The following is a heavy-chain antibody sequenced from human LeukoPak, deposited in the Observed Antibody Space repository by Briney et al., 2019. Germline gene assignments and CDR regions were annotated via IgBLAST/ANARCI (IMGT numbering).Heavy chain of an antibody. V-gene: IGHV3-7*01. CDR1: GFSFSNLY. D-gene: IGHD6-19*01. CDR3: TRVIVAVPGYFDYFDF. Sequence: QPGGSLRLSCAASGFSFSNLYMRWIRQAPGKGLEWVANINEDGSNKWHLGSVKGRFTVSRDNARNALYLQMNSLRVEDTAVYYCTRVIVAVPGYFDYFDFWGQGALVAVSS. CDR2: INEDGSNK. J-gene: IGHJ4*02.